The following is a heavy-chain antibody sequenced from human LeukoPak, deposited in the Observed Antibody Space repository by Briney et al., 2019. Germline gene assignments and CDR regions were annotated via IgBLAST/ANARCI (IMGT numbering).Heavy chain of an antibody. D-gene: IGHD3-3*01. CDR1: EFSVGSNY. V-gene: IGHV3-66*01. CDR2: IYSGGST. CDR3: ARDERLLSFLK. J-gene: IGHJ4*02. Sequence: GGSLRLSCAASEFSVGSNYMTWVRQAPGKGLEWVSLIYSGGSTYYADSVKGRFTISRDNSKNTLYLQMNSLRAEDTAIYYCARDERLLSFLKWGQGTLVTVSS.